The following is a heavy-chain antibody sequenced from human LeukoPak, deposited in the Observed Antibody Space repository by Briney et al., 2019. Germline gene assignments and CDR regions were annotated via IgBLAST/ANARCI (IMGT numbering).Heavy chain of an antibody. CDR2: ISSSSSTI. CDR3: ARGDIAVAGTFGTIPDY. J-gene: IGHJ4*02. V-gene: IGHV3-48*01. D-gene: IGHD6-19*01. CDR1: GFTFSSYS. Sequence: GGSLRLSCAASGFTFSSYSMNWVRQAPGKGLEWVSYISSSSSTIYYADSVKGRFTISRDNAKNSLYLQMNSLRAEDTAVYYCARGDIAVAGTFGTIPDYWGQGTLVTVSS.